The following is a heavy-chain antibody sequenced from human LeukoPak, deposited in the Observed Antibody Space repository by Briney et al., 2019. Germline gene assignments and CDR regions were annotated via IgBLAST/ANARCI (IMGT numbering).Heavy chain of an antibody. CDR2: IYNSGST. CDR3: ARVRYYYYYMDV. J-gene: IGHJ6*03. V-gene: IGHV4-59*01. Sequence: PSETLSLTCTVSGGSISSDYWSWIRQPPGKGLEWIGDIYNSGSTNYNPSLKSQITISVDTSKNQFSLKLSSVTAADTAVYYCARVRYYYYYMDVWGKGTTVTVSS. CDR1: GGSISSDY.